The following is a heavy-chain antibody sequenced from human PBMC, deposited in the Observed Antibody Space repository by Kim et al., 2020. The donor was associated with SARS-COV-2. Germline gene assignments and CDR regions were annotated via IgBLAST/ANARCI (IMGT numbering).Heavy chain of an antibody. CDR1: GYTVSNYE. CDR2: MNPKSGDT. CDR3: ARVTYSTWPYYYYYMDV. J-gene: IGHJ6*03. D-gene: IGHD6-13*01. Sequence: ASVKVSCKASGYTVSNYEIHWVRQAAGQGLEWMGWMNPKSGDTGYAQKFQGRVTMTRNTSISTAYMELSGLRSEDTAVYYCARVTYSTWPYYYYYMDVWG. V-gene: IGHV1-8*01.